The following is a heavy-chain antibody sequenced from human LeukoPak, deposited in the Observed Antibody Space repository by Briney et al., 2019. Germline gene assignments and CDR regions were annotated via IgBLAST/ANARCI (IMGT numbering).Heavy chain of an antibody. CDR1: GFTFSTYW. Sequence: PGGSLRLSCAASGFTFSTYWMNWVRQAPGKGLVWVSRVNNDGSSTSYADSVKGRFTISRDNTKNTLYLQMNSLRAEDTAVYYCARDLNDLLQNYRSTRYPADYWGQGTLVTVSS. D-gene: IGHD6-13*01. CDR2: VNNDGSST. J-gene: IGHJ4*02. CDR3: ARDLNDLLQNYRSTRYPADY. V-gene: IGHV3-74*01.